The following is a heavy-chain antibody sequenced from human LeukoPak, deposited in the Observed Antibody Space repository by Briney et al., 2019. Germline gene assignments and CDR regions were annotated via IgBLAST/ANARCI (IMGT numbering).Heavy chain of an antibody. CDR2: INHRGNT. CDR3: ARGVGYSYRYYSYYMDV. J-gene: IGHJ6*03. V-gene: IGHV4-34*01. D-gene: IGHD5-18*01. Sequence: SETLSLTCAVYGGSFSGYYWSWIRQPPGKGLEWIGEINHRGNTNYNPSLKSPVTISVDTSKNQFSLKLSSVTAADTAVYYCARGVGYSYRYYSYYMDVWGKGTTVTVSS. CDR1: GGSFSGYY.